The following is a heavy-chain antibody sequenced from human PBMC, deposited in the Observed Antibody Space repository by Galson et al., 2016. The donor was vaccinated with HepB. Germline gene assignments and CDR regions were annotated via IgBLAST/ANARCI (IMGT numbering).Heavy chain of an antibody. D-gene: IGHD2-21*01. CDR2: LSGSGVEA. Sequence: SLRLSCAVSGFTISTSAMTWVRQTPGKGLEWVSILSGSGVEARYADSVKGRFTISRDNSRNTLFLQMNNLRVEDTALYYCATAYCDGFKCYSDYEAFDLWGHGTMVTVSS. V-gene: IGHV3-23*01. CDR3: ATAYCDGFKCYSDYEAFDL. CDR1: GFTISTSA. J-gene: IGHJ3*01.